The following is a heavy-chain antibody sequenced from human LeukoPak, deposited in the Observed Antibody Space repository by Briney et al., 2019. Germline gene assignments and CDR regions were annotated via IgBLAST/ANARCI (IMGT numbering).Heavy chain of an antibody. J-gene: IGHJ6*02. CDR1: GGSISSYY. CDR2: IYYSGST. V-gene: IGHV4-59*08. Sequence: PSGTLSLTCTVSGGSISSYYWSWIRQPPGKGLEWIGYIYYSGSTNYNPSLKSRVTISVDTSKNQFSLKLSSVTAADTAVYYCASTSDTGAGSYYYYGMDVWGQGP. CDR3: ASTSDTGAGSYYYYGMDV. D-gene: IGHD6-13*01.